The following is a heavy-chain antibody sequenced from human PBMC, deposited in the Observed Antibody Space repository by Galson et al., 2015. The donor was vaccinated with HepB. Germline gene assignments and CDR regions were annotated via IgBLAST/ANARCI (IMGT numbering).Heavy chain of an antibody. CDR1: GYRFSSYS. J-gene: IGHJ5*02. CDR2: ISAYNGHT. V-gene: IGHV1-18*01. D-gene: IGHD2-15*01. CDR3: AREPFVVVVGANPNNWFDP. Sequence: SVKVSCKAAGYRFSSYSISWVRQAPGQGLEWMGWISAYNGHTKYARKVQGRVTLTTDSSTSTAYMELRSLRSDDTAVYFCAREPFVVVVGANPNNWFDPWGQGTLVTVSS.